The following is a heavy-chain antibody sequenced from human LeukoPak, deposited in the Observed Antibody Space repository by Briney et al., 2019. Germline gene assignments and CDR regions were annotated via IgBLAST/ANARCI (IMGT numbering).Heavy chain of an antibody. D-gene: IGHD5-12*01. CDR3: ARDPWVSGYEPKNYYYYYMDV. J-gene: IGHJ6*03. V-gene: IGHV1-69*04. CDR2: IIPILGIA. Sequence: SVKVSCKASGGTFNSYTISWVRQAPGQGLEWMGRIIPILGIANYAQKFQGRATITAEKYTSTAYMELSSLRSEDTAVYYCARDPWVSGYEPKNYYYYYMDVWGKGTTVTVSS. CDR1: GGTFNSYT.